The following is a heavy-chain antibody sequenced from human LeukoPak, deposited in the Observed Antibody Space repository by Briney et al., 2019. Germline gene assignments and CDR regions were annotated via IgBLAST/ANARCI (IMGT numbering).Heavy chain of an antibody. CDR2: IYYSGST. J-gene: IGHJ2*01. Sequence: SETLSLTCAVSGGSISNITNSNWWSWVRQPPGKGLEWIASIYYSGSTYYNPSLKSRVTTSVDMSKNHFSLKLSSVTAADTAVYYCAREYGSSSWYSQWYFDLWGRGTLVTVSS. CDR1: GGSISNITNSNW. V-gene: IGHV4-39*07. CDR3: AREYGSSSWYSQWYFDL. D-gene: IGHD6-13*01.